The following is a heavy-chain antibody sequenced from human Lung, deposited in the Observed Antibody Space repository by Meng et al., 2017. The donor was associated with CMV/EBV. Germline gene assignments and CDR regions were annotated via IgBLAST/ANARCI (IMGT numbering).Heavy chain of an antibody. CDR1: GGSISSGGSY. Sequence: QVSCPGLSSPLQTWLLPCTVSGGSISSGGSYWSWIRQHPRTGLEWIGYIHSSGRTYYTPSLSSRLTISVETSKNQFSLQLRSVTAAETAVYYCARASYGSESPLGESLFDPWGQGTLVTVSS. J-gene: IGHJ5*02. CDR3: ARASYGSESPLGESLFDP. V-gene: IGHV4-31*02. CDR2: IHSSGRT. D-gene: IGHD3-10*01.